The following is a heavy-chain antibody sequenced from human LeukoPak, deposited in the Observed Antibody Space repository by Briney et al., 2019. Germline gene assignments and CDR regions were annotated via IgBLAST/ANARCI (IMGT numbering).Heavy chain of an antibody. CDR2: IKQDGSEK. CDR3: AKTGDYYDSSDYYRPDVFDI. Sequence: GGSLRLSCAASGFTLSSYWMSWVRQAPGKGLEWVANIKQDGSEKNYVDSVKGRFTISRDNAKNSVYLQMNSLRVEDTAVYYCAKTGDYYDSSDYYRPDVFDIWGQGTMVTVSS. CDR1: GFTLSSYW. D-gene: IGHD3-22*01. V-gene: IGHV3-7*03. J-gene: IGHJ3*02.